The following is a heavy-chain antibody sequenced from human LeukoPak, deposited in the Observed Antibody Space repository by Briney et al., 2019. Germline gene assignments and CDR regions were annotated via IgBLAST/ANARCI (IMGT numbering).Heavy chain of an antibody. J-gene: IGHJ6*02. CDR1: GFTFSSYG. V-gene: IGHV3-30*02. CDR2: IWYDGSNK. Sequence: PGGSLRLSCAASGFTFSSYGMHWVRQAPGKGLEWVAVIWYDGSNKYSADSVKGRFTISRDNSKNTLYLQMNSLRVEDTAVYYCAKSEGSIGSLYGMDVWGQGTTVTVSS. CDR3: AKSEGSIGSLYGMDV. D-gene: IGHD2-15*01.